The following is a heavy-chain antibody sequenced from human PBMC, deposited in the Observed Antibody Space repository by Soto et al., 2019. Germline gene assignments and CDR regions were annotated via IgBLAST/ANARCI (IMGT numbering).Heavy chain of an antibody. Sequence: EVQLVESGGALVQPGGSLRLSGVASGFTSSIYWMQWVRQAPGKGLEWVAVIKEDGSQTYYVDSVQGRFTISRDNAKNSVYLQMDSLRVDDTAVYYCGRRGGWTPDFWGQGTLVTVSS. J-gene: IGHJ4*02. CDR1: GFTSSIYW. V-gene: IGHV3-7*01. D-gene: IGHD6-19*01. CDR2: IKEDGSQT. CDR3: GRRGGWTPDF.